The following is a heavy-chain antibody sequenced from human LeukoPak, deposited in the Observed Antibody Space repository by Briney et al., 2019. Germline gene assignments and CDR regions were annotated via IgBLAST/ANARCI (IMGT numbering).Heavy chain of an antibody. D-gene: IGHD3-10*01. CDR3: ARDLYYGSGTHNWFDP. Sequence: PGGSLRLSCAASGFTFDDYGMSWVRQAPGKGLEWVSGINWNGGSTGYADSVKGRFTISRDNAKNSLYLQMNSLRAEDTALYHCARDLYYGSGTHNWFDPWGQGTLVTDSS. V-gene: IGHV3-20*01. J-gene: IGHJ5*02. CDR2: INWNGGST. CDR1: GFTFDDYG.